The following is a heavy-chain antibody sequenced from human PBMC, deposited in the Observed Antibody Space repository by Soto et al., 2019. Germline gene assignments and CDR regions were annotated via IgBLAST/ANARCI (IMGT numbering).Heavy chain of an antibody. J-gene: IGHJ4*02. V-gene: IGHV3-23*01. D-gene: IGHD3-22*01. CDR1: GFTFGSYA. Sequence: GSLRLSCAASGFTFGSYAMSWVRLAPGKGLEWVSNVSPSGSGTHYADSVKGRFTISRDNSKNTVSLQMNSLRAEDTAVYYCAKLYYYDSTGYFRYFDYWGQGTLVTVSS. CDR2: VSPSGSGT. CDR3: AKLYYYDSTGYFRYFDY.